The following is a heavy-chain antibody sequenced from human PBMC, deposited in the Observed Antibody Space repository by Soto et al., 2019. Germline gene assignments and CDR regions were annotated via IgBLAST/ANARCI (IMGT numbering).Heavy chain of an antibody. D-gene: IGHD2-15*01. CDR3: ARGTNPTSFTPDY. Sequence: QVQLVQSGAEVKKPGASVKVSCRASGYTLGTYSMHWVRQAPGQRLEWTGCINGGSGDTRSSQNFQDRVTIFRDTSANTAYMELSRLTSEDSAVYYCARGTNPTSFTPDYWGQGTLVTVSS. CDR1: GYTLGTYS. V-gene: IGHV1-3*01. J-gene: IGHJ4*02. CDR2: INGGSGDT.